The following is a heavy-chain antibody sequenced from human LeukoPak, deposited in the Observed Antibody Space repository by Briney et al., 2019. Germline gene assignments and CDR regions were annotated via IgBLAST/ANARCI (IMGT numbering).Heavy chain of an antibody. CDR1: GYTFTSYD. J-gene: IGHJ4*02. CDR3: ARLYDYSNLPDY. Sequence: GASVKVSCKASGYTFTSYDINWVRQATGQGLEWMGWINPNSGGTNYAQKFQGRVTMTRDTSISTAYMELSRLRSDDTAVYYCARLYDYSNLPDYWGQGTLVTVSS. D-gene: IGHD4-11*01. CDR2: INPNSGGT. V-gene: IGHV1-2*02.